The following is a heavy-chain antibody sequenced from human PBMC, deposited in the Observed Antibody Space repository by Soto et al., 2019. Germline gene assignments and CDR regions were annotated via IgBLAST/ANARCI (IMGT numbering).Heavy chain of an antibody. J-gene: IGHJ5*02. D-gene: IGHD2-21*01. V-gene: IGHV4-39*01. CDR2: VYYTGFT. Sequence: QLQLQESGPGLVKPSETLSLTCTVSGDSISSSYYWGWVRQPPGKGLECIGAVYYTGFTYYNPSLKSRLTISLDTSKNQFSLRLSSVTAADTAIYYRARLPVVVIALGYFDPWGPGTLVTVSS. CDR1: GDSISSSYY. CDR3: ARLPVVVIALGYFDP.